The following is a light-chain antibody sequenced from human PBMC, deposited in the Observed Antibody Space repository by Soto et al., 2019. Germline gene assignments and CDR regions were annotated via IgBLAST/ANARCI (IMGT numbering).Light chain of an antibody. J-gene: IGKJ1*01. CDR3: QQYNSLSRT. V-gene: IGKV1-5*01. CDR1: ESIRNW. Sequence: DIQMTQSPSTLSESVGDRVTITCRASESIRNWLAWYQQKPGKAPRLLISDASTLESGVPSRFSGSGSGAEFTLTISSLQPDDFATYYCQQYNSLSRTFGQGTKVDIK. CDR2: DAS.